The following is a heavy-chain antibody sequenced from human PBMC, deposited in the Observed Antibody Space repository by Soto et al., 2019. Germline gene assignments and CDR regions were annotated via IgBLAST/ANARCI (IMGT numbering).Heavy chain of an antibody. V-gene: IGHV4-34*01. J-gene: IGHJ6*02. CDR1: GGSFSGYY. Sequence: SLTCAVYGGSFSGYYWSWIRQPPGKGLEWIGEINHSGSTNYNPSLKSRVTISVDTSKNQFSLKLSSVTAADTAVYYCARGGPIYYDFWSGYSLGRTAYYYYGMDVWGQGTTVTVSS. CDR2: INHSGST. CDR3: ARGGPIYYDFWSGYSLGRTAYYYYGMDV. D-gene: IGHD3-3*01.